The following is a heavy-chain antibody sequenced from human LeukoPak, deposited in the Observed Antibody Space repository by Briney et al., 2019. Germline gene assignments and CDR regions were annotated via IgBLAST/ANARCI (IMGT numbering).Heavy chain of an antibody. CDR2: INHSGST. J-gene: IGHJ4*02. D-gene: IGHD6-13*01. Sequence: SETLSLTCTVSGGSISSYYWSWIRQPPGKGLEWIGEINHSGSTNYNPSLESRVTISIDTSKNQFSLKLSSVTAADTALYYCARGPGTWYYYWGQGTLVTVSS. CDR3: ARGPGTWYYY. V-gene: IGHV4-34*01. CDR1: GGSISSYY.